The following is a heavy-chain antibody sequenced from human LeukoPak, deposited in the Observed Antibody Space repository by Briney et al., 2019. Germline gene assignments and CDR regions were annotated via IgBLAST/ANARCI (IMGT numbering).Heavy chain of an antibody. CDR1: GFTFTDFY. CDR2: ISDSGTTV. J-gene: IGHJ4*02. Sequence: GGSLRLSCAASGFTFTDFYMTWIRQAPGKGLQWVAYISDSGTTVDYADSVKGRFSISRDNTENSLYLQMNSLRAEDTAVYYCVKDQREAYSSGWSRDFDYWGQGTLVTVSS. CDR3: VKDQREAYSSGWSRDFDY. D-gene: IGHD6-19*01. V-gene: IGHV3-11*04.